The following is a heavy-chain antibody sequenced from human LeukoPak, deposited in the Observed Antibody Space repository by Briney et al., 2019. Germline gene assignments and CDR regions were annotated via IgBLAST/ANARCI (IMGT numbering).Heavy chain of an antibody. Sequence: GGSLRLSCAASGFTFSSYGMHWVRQAPGKGLEWVAVIWYDGSNKYYADSVKGRFTISRDNSKNALYLQMNSLRAEDTAVYYCARDLGEKYYYDSSGVDYWGQGTLVTVSS. J-gene: IGHJ4*02. D-gene: IGHD3-22*01. CDR1: GFTFSSYG. CDR3: ARDLGEKYYYDSSGVDY. V-gene: IGHV3-33*01. CDR2: IWYDGSNK.